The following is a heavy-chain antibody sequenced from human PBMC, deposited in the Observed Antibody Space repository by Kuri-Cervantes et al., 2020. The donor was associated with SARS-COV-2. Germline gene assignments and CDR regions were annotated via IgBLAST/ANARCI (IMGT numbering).Heavy chain of an antibody. J-gene: IGHJ5*02. CDR1: GGSISSYY. CDR3: VKGGARITNSGVVIANWFDP. CDR2: FYTRGST. V-gene: IGHV4-4*07. Sequence: ESLKISCTVSGGSISSYYWSWIRQPAGKGLEWIGRFYTRGSTNYNPSLKSRVTMSVDTSKNQFSLKLSSVTAAGTAVYYCVKGGARITNSGVVIANWFDPWGQGTLVTVSS. D-gene: IGHD3-3*01.